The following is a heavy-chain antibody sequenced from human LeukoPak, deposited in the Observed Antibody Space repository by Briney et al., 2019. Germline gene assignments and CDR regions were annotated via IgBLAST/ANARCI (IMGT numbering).Heavy chain of an antibody. D-gene: IGHD2/OR15-2a*01. J-gene: IGHJ5*02. V-gene: IGHV3-30*04. CDR1: GFTFSSYA. CDR3: ARDRLSLNWFDP. CDR2: ISYDGSNK. Sequence: GGSLRLSCAASGFTFSSYAMHWVRQAPGKGLEWVAVISYDGSNKYYADSVKGRFTISRDNSKNTLYLQMNSLRAEDTAVYYCARDRLSLNWFDPWGQGTLVTVSS.